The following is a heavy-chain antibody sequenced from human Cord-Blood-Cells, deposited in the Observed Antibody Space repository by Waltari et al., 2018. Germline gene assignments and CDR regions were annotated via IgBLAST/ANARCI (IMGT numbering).Heavy chain of an antibody. CDR3: ARWGLDGSGSYYYYYGMDV. Sequence: QVQLVQSGAEVKKPGSSVKVSCKASGGTFSSYATSWVRQAPGQGLEWMGGIIPIFGTANYAQKFQGRVTITADESTSTAYMELSSLRSEDTAVYYCARWGLDGSGSYYYYYGMDVWGQGTTVTVSS. D-gene: IGHD1-26*01. CDR1: GGTFSSYA. CDR2: IIPIFGTA. J-gene: IGHJ6*02. V-gene: IGHV1-69*01.